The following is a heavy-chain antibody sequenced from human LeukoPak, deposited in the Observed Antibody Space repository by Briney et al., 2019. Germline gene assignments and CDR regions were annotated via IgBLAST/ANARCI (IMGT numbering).Heavy chain of an antibody. J-gene: IGHJ3*02. CDR1: GFTFSSYE. V-gene: IGHV3-48*03. CDR2: ISSSGSTI. D-gene: IGHD3-22*01. Sequence: PGGSLRLSRAASGFTFSSYEMNWVRQAPGKGLEWVSKISSSGSTIYYADSVKGRFTISRDNAKNSLYLQMNSLRADDTAVYYCARDSHRDSDDSFDMWGQGTLVTVSS. CDR3: ARDSHRDSDDSFDM.